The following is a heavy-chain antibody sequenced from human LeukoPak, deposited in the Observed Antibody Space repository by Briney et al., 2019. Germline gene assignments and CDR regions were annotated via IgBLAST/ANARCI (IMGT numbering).Heavy chain of an antibody. D-gene: IGHD1-26*01. Sequence: GGSLRLSCAASGFTVSSNYMSWVRQAPGKGLEWVSVIYSGGSTYYADSVKGRFTISRDNPKNTLYLQMNSLRAEDTAVYYCARSSGEQPPFDPWGQGTLVTVSS. CDR2: IYSGGST. CDR1: GFTVSSNY. J-gene: IGHJ5*02. CDR3: ARSSGEQPPFDP. V-gene: IGHV3-66*01.